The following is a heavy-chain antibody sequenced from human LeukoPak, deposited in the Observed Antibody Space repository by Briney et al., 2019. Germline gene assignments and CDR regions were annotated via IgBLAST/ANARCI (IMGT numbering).Heavy chain of an antibody. Sequence: LGESLKISCKGSGYSFTSYWIGWVRQMPGKGLEWMGIIYPGDSDTRYSPSFQGQVTISADKSISTAYLQWSSLKASDTAMYYCARLLRYSGYSGPFDYWGQGTLVTVSS. D-gene: IGHD5-12*01. J-gene: IGHJ4*02. CDR3: ARLLRYSGYSGPFDY. V-gene: IGHV5-51*01. CDR2: IYPGDSDT. CDR1: GYSFTSYW.